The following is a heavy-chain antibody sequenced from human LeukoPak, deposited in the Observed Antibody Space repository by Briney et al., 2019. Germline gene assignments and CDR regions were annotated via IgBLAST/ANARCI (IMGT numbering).Heavy chain of an antibody. D-gene: IGHD3-10*01. CDR2: INNSWTN. Sequence: TSQTLSLTYTVSGASISPYYWSWVRQHAGEGLEWLGCINNSWTNVYNPCLNGRVTLSVNTSMNELSLKVSSVTAADAAMYDCARGRVSGGFYLNGFDLWGEGAQVTVSS. CDR3: ARGRVSGGFYLNGFDL. J-gene: IGHJ4*02. CDR1: GASISPYY. V-gene: IGHV4-4*07.